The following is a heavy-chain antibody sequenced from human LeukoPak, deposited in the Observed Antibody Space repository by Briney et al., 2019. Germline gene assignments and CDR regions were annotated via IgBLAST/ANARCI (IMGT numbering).Heavy chain of an antibody. Sequence: GGSLRLSCAASGFTFSFYAMSGVRQAPGKGLKGVSVISGSGGSTYYADSVKGRFTISRDNSKNTLYLQMNSLRAEDTAVYYCAKDPRAPPYYYYGMDVWGQGTTVTVSS. CDR1: GFTFSFYA. CDR3: AKDPRAPPYYYYGMDV. V-gene: IGHV3-23*01. CDR2: ISGSGGST. J-gene: IGHJ6*02.